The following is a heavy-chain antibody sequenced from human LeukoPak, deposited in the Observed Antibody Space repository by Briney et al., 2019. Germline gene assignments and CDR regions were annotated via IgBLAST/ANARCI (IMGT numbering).Heavy chain of an antibody. CDR2: INPNSGGT. D-gene: IGHD2-2*01. CDR3: ARACRNGVEFDP. J-gene: IGHJ5*02. CDR1: GYTFTGYY. V-gene: IGHV1-2*02. Sequence: ASVKVSCKASGYTFTGYYMHWVRQAPGRGLEWMGWINPNSGGTNYAQKFQGRVTMTRDTSISTAYMELSRLRSDDTAVYCCARACRNGVEFDPWGQGTLVTVSS.